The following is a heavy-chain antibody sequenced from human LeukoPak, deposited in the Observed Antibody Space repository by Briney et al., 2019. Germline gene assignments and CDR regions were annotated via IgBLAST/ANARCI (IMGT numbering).Heavy chain of an antibody. Sequence: SETLSLTCTVSGDSTSSHYWSWIRQSPGKGLEWLGFIHYSGSTDYNPSLRSRVSISIDTSKNQFTLNLRSVTAADSAIYYCARESSHFWYMDVWGKGTTVTVSS. CDR3: ARESSHFWYMDV. CDR1: GDSTSSHY. CDR2: IHYSGST. V-gene: IGHV4-59*11. D-gene: IGHD2-2*01. J-gene: IGHJ6*03.